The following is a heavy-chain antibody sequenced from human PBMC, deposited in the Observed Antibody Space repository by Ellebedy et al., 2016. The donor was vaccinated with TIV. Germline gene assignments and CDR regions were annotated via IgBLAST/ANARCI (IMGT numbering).Heavy chain of an antibody. D-gene: IGHD2-15*01. Sequence: ASVKVSCKASGYTFTSYGISWVRQAPGQGLEWMGWISVHNGNTDYAQKFQGRVTMTVDTSTSTAYMELRSLRSDDTAVYYCARDLGGLLLRDAFDIWGQGTMVTVSS. CDR2: ISVHNGNT. CDR1: GYTFTSYG. CDR3: ARDLGGLLLRDAFDI. J-gene: IGHJ3*02. V-gene: IGHV1-18*01.